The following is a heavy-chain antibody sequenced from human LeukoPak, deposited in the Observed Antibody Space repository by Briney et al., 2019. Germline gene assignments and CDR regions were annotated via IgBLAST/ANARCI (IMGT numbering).Heavy chain of an antibody. D-gene: IGHD6-13*01. CDR3: ARGRYSSSRALGY. Sequence: SETLSLTCAVYGGSFSGYYWSCIRQPPGKGLEWIGEINHSGSTNYNPSLKSRVTISVDTSKNQFSLKLSSATAADTAVYYCARGRYSSSRALGYWGQGTLVTVSS. J-gene: IGHJ4*02. CDR2: INHSGST. CDR1: GGSFSGYY. V-gene: IGHV4-34*01.